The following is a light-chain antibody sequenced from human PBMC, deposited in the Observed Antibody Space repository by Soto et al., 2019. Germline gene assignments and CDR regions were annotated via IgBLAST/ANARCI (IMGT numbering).Light chain of an antibody. CDR3: MQGTHWPPYT. J-gene: IGKJ2*01. Sequence: DVVMTQSPLSLPVTLGQPASISCKSSQSPVYSDGITYLNWFQQRPGQSPRRLIYKVSNRDSGVPDRFSGSGSGTDFTLKISRVEAEDVGVYYCMQGTHWPPYTFGQGTK. CDR1: QSPVYSDGITY. CDR2: KVS. V-gene: IGKV2-30*01.